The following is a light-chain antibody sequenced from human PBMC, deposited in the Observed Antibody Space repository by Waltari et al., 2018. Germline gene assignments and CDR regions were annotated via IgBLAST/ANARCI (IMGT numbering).Light chain of an antibody. J-gene: IGLJ1*01. V-gene: IGLV1-40*02. Sequence: QSVLTQPPPVSGAPGQRVTISCSGANSNIGAFPVPWYQKSPGAAPKLPIYGSTNRPAGVPDRFSGSKSDTSASLVITGLQVEDEGDFYCQSYDNMVHGCVFGTGTKVIV. CDR1: NSNIGAFP. CDR3: QSYDNMVHGCV. CDR2: GST.